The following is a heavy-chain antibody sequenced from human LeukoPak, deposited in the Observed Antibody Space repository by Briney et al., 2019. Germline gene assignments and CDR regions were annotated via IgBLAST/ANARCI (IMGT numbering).Heavy chain of an antibody. CDR3: ARCGYGNYYYYYMDV. CDR1: GDTFTSYD. D-gene: IGHD3-22*01. CDR2: MNPNSGNT. Sequence: ASVKVSCKASGDTFTSYDINWVRQATGQGLEWMGWMNPNSGNTGYAQKFQGRVTMTRNTSLSTAYMELSSLRSEDTAVYYCARCGYGNYYYYYMDVWGKGTTVTVSS. V-gene: IGHV1-8*01. J-gene: IGHJ6*03.